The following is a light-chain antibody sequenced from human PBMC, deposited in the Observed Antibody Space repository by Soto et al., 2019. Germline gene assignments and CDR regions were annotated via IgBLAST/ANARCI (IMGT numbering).Light chain of an antibody. CDR3: QQYNNWPPLT. V-gene: IGKV3-15*01. CDR1: QSVSSN. CDR2: GAS. Sequence: EIVMTQSPATLSVSPGERATLSCRASQSVSSNLAWYQQKPGQAPRLLIYGASTRATGIPARFSGSGSGTEFTLAISSLQSEDFAVYYCQQYNNWPPLTFSGGTKVEIE. J-gene: IGKJ4*01.